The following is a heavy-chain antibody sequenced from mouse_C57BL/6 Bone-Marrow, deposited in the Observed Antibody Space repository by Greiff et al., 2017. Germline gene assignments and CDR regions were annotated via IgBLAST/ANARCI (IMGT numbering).Heavy chain of an antibody. Sequence: VQLQQSGAELARPGASVKLSCKASGYTFTSYGISWVKQRTGQGLEWIGEIYPRCGNTYYNEKFKGKATLTADKSSSTAYMELRSLTSEDSAVYFCARVGSSPLGYWGQGTTLTVSA. J-gene: IGHJ2*01. CDR2: IYPRCGNT. V-gene: IGHV1-81*01. CDR3: ARVGSSPLGY. D-gene: IGHD1-1*01. CDR1: GYTFTSYG.